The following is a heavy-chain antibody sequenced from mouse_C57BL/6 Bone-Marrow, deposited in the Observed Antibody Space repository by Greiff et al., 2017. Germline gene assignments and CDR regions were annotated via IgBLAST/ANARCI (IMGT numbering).Heavy chain of an antibody. J-gene: IGHJ4*01. D-gene: IGHD3-2*02. Sequence: QVQLQQPGAELVKPGASVKVSCKASGYTFTSYWMHWVKQRPGQGLEWIGRIHPSDSDTNYNQKFKGKATLTVDKSSSTAYMQRSSLTSEDSAVYYCAIPQLRLPVAMDYWGQGTSVTVSS. CDR1: GYTFTSYW. CDR2: IHPSDSDT. CDR3: AIPQLRLPVAMDY. V-gene: IGHV1-74*01.